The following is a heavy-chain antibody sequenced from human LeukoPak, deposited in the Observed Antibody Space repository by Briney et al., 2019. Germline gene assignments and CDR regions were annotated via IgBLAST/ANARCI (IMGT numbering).Heavy chain of an antibody. D-gene: IGHD6-13*01. CDR3: ARDPGESAAGTGYYYGMDV. Sequence: GGSLRLSCAASGFTSSNYWMSWVRQAPGKGLEWVSVIYSGGSTYYADSVKGRFTISRDNSKNTLYLQMNSLRAEDTAVYYCARDPGESAAGTGYYYGMDVWGQGTTVTVSS. CDR1: GFTSSNYW. CDR2: IYSGGST. V-gene: IGHV3-53*01. J-gene: IGHJ6*02.